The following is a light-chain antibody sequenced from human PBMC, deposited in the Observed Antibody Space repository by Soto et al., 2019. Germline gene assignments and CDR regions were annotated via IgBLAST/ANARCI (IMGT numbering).Light chain of an antibody. V-gene: IGKV1-39*01. CDR2: AAS. CDR1: QSINTF. CDR3: QHTYRFSIT. J-gene: IGKJ5*01. Sequence: DIQMTQSPSSLSASVGDRVTFACRASQSINTFLNWYQHKPGKAPRLLIYAASNFHTGVPSRFSGSWSGTDFTLTISSLQPEDFATYYCQHTYRFSITFGQGTRLEIK.